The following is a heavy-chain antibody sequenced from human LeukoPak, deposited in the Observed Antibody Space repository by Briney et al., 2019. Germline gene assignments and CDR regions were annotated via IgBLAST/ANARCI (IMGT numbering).Heavy chain of an antibody. V-gene: IGHV1-8*01. CDR2: MNPNSGNT. J-gene: IGHJ6*01. CDR1: GYTFTSYD. Sequence: ASVKVSCKASGYTFTSYDINWVRQATGQGLEWMGWMNPNSGNTGYAQKFQGRVTMTRNTSISTAYMELSSLRSEDTAVYYCARENYDFWSGYLYYYYGMDVWGQGTNVTDSS. CDR3: ARENYDFWSGYLYYYYGMDV. D-gene: IGHD3-3*01.